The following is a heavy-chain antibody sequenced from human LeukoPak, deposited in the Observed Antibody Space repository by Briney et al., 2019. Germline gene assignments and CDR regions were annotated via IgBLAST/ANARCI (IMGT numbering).Heavy chain of an antibody. V-gene: IGHV3-48*01. D-gene: IGHD1-26*01. J-gene: IGHJ6*03. Sequence: GGSLRLSCAASGFTFSSYSMNWVRQAPGKGLEWVSYISSSSSTIYYADSVKGRFTISRDNAKNSLYLQMNSQRAEDTAVYYCAREQGATDYYMDVWGKGTTVTVSS. CDR1: GFTFSSYS. CDR3: AREQGATDYYMDV. CDR2: ISSSSSTI.